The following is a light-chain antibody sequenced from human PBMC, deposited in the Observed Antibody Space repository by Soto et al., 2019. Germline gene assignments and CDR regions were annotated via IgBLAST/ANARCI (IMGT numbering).Light chain of an antibody. CDR3: LPDYGDSWT. V-gene: IGKV1-6*01. CDR2: AAS. Sequence: TQMTQSPLSLSASVGEKIIITCRASRDVGSDVSWYQQKPGQAPKLVIYAASNLYTGVPSRFSGRRSGTEFTLTISSLQQEDFASYYCLPDYGDSWTLGQGTKVEIE. J-gene: IGKJ1*01. CDR1: RDVGSD.